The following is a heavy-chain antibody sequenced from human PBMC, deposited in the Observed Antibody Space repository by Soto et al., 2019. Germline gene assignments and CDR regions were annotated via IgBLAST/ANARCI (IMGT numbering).Heavy chain of an antibody. CDR1: VGSISTYS. CDR3: ARVGIGYSGYEAV. D-gene: IGHD5-12*01. CDR2: ISYSGST. Sequence: SEPLSLTCTVSVGSISTYSWSWIRQPPGKGLEWIGYISYSGSTNYNPSLKSRVTISVDTSKNQFSLKLGSVTAADTAVYYCARVGIGYSGYEAVWGPGTTVTVSS. V-gene: IGHV4-59*01. J-gene: IGHJ6*02.